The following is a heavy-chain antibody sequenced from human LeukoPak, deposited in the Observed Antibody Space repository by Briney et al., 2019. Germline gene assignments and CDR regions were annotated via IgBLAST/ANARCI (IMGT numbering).Heavy chain of an antibody. D-gene: IGHD3-22*01. J-gene: IGHJ4*02. CDR3: ASIQTMTNHY. CDR1: GFTFSSYA. Sequence: GGSLRLSCAASGFTFSSYAMSWARQAPGKGLEWVSGISETGGSTYYADSVRGRFTISRDNSKNTLFLQMNSLRVEDTAVYYCASIQTMTNHYWGQGTLVTVSS. V-gene: IGHV3-23*01. CDR2: ISETGGST.